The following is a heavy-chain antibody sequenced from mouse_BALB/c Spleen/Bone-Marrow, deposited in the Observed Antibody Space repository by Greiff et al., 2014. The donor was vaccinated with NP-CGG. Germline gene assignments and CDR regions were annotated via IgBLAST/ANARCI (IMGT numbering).Heavy chain of an antibody. D-gene: IGHD2-1*01. CDR1: GYSITSGYY. V-gene: IGHV3-6*02. J-gene: IGHJ4*01. CDR2: ISYDGSN. Sequence: QLKESGPGLVKPSQSLSLTCSVTGYSITSGYYWDWIRQFSGKKLEWMGYISYDGSNNYNPSLKNRISITRDTSKNQFFLKLNSVTTEDTATYYCARGDGNYGGAMDYWGQGTSVTVSS. CDR3: ARGDGNYGGAMDY.